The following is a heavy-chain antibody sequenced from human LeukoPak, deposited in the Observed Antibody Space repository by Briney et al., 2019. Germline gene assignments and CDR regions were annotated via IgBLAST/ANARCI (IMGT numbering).Heavy chain of an antibody. V-gene: IGHV4-34*01. CDR1: GGSYSGYY. Sequence: RPTETLSLTCAVWGGSYSGYYWSWIREPPEKGLEWIGEINHRGRPHYNPSLTIRVILSLDTSKNEFSLKLRSVPAADTALYFCARGDESSGYYFVYWGQGTLVTVSS. J-gene: IGHJ4*02. CDR3: ARGDESSGYYFVY. D-gene: IGHD3-22*01. CDR2: INHRGRP.